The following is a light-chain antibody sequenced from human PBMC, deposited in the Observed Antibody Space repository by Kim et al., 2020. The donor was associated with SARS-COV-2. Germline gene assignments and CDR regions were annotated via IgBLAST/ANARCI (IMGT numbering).Light chain of an antibody. CDR1: QSVSSSY. CDR2: GAS. CDR3: QQYGTSPLT. Sequence: EIVLTQSPATLSLSPGERAALSCRASQSVSSSYLAWYQQKPGQAPRLLIDGASSRATGIPDRFSGSGSGTDFTLTITRLEPDDFAVYYCQQYGTSPLTFGGGTKLEI. J-gene: IGKJ4*01. V-gene: IGKV3-20*01.